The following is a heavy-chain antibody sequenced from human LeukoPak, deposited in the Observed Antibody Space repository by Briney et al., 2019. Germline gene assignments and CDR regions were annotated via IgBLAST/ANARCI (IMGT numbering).Heavy chain of an antibody. CDR2: ISGSGGST. CDR1: GFTFSSYA. D-gene: IGHD3-10*01. Sequence: PGGSLRLSCAASGFTFSSYAMSWVRQAPGKGLEWVSAISGSGGSTYYADSVKGRFTISRDNSKNTLYLQMNSLRAEDTAVYYCAKDRWFGELPAYYFDYWGQGTLVTVSS. V-gene: IGHV3-23*01. CDR3: AKDRWFGELPAYYFDY. J-gene: IGHJ4*02.